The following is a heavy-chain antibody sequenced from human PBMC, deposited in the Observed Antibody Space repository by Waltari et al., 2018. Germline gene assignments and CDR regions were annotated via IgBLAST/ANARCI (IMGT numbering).Heavy chain of an antibody. Sequence: QLQLQESGPGLVKPSETLSLTCTVSGGSISSGSYYWGWIRQHPGQGLESIGHISYSGTTYYNLSLKSRVTMSVDTSRDQYSLSLRSVAAADTAVYYCARYCGNGEGWLDPWGQGTLVTVSS. CDR3: ARYCGNGEGWLDP. J-gene: IGHJ5*02. D-gene: IGHD2-15*01. CDR1: GGSISSGSYY. V-gene: IGHV4-39*07. CDR2: ISYSGTT.